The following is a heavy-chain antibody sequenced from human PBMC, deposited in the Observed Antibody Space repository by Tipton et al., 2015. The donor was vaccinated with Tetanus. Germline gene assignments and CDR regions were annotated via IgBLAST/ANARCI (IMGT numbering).Heavy chain of an antibody. Sequence: QLVQSGEDLAKPGGSLRLSCTTSGLFFHNAWMNWVRQGPGKGLEWVGRIKSKTDGGTTDYAARVKDRFSISRDDSKNTLFLLMNSLKIEDTAVYYCTTSGIVGSGSRVDYWGRGTLVTVSS. CDR2: IKSKTDGGTT. CDR1: GLFFHNAW. D-gene: IGHD1-26*01. V-gene: IGHV3-15*07. J-gene: IGHJ4*02. CDR3: TTSGIVGSGSRVDY.